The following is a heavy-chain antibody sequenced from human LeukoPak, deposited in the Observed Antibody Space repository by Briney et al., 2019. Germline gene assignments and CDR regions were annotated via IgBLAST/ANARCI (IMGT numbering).Heavy chain of an antibody. CDR1: ELTLSSNY. Sequence: GGSLRLSCAASELTLSSNYMSWIRQAPGKGLEWVSGINWNGGSTGYADSVKGRFTISRDNAKNSLYLQMNSLRAEDTALYYCARDGGWGTYSIVGASNDYWGQGTLVTVSS. V-gene: IGHV3-20*04. CDR3: ARDGGWGTYSIVGASNDY. CDR2: INWNGGST. D-gene: IGHD1-26*01. J-gene: IGHJ4*02.